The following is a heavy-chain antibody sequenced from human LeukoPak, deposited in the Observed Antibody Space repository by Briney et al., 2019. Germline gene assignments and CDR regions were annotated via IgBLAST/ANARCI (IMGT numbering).Heavy chain of an antibody. CDR2: IIPIFGTA. CDR3: ARAGATVTSGFDY. Sequence: GASVKVSCKASGGTFSSYAISWVRQAPGQGLEWMGGIIPIFGTANYAQKFQGRVTITADESTSTAYMELSSLRSEDTGVYYCARAGATVTSGFDYWGQGTLVTVSS. J-gene: IGHJ4*02. D-gene: IGHD4-17*01. V-gene: IGHV1-69*01. CDR1: GGTFSSYA.